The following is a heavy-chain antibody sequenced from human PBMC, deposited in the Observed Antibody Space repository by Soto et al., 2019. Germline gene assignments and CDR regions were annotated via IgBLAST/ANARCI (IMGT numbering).Heavy chain of an antibody. Sequence: SETLSLTCAVYGGSFSGYYWSWIRQPPGKGLEWIGEINHSGSTNYNPSLKSRVTISVDTSKNQFSLKLSSVTAADTAVYYCARAIGLRYFDWLLRSRNWFDPWGQGALVTVSS. CDR3: ARAIGLRYFDWLLRSRNWFDP. D-gene: IGHD3-9*01. CDR2: INHSGST. V-gene: IGHV4-34*01. CDR1: GGSFSGYY. J-gene: IGHJ5*02.